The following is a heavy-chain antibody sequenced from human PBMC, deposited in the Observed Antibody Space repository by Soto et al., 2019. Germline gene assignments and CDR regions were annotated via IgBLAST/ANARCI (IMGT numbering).Heavy chain of an antibody. Sequence: GGSLRLSCAASGFTFSTYWMSWVRQAPGKGLEWVANIKQDGSEKYYVDSVKGRFTISRDNAKNSLYLQMNSLRAEDTAVYYCAKCMTTVTTFPFDIWGQGTMVTVSS. CDR3: AKCMTTVTTFPFDI. V-gene: IGHV3-7*01. CDR2: IKQDGSEK. J-gene: IGHJ3*02. CDR1: GFTFSTYW. D-gene: IGHD4-17*01.